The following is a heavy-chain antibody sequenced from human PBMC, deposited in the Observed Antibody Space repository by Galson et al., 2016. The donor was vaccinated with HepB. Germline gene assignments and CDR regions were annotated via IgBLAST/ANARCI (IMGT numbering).Heavy chain of an antibody. CDR1: EFKFDDYA. CDR3: ARDSSGWYGIFDY. CDR2: ISWDSRNI. J-gene: IGHJ4*02. D-gene: IGHD6-19*01. Sequence: SLRLSCAASEFKFDDYAMHWVRQVPGKGLQWVSGISWDSRNIGYADSVKGRFTISRDNSKNTLYLQMNSLRAEDTAVYYCARDSSGWYGIFDYWGQGTLVTVSS. V-gene: IGHV3-9*01.